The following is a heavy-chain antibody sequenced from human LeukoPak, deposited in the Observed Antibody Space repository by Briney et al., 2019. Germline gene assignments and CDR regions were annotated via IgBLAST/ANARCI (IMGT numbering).Heavy chain of an antibody. CDR1: GGSISSHY. Sequence: SETLSLTCTVSGGSISSHYWSWIRQPPGKGLEWIGYIYYSGSTNYNPSLKSRVTMSVDTSKNQFSLKLSSVTAADTAVYYCARDGLTYCSSTSCYDGAYYGMDVWGQGTTVTVSS. V-gene: IGHV4-59*11. CDR3: ARDGLTYCSSTSCYDGAYYGMDV. CDR2: IYYSGST. J-gene: IGHJ6*02. D-gene: IGHD2-2*01.